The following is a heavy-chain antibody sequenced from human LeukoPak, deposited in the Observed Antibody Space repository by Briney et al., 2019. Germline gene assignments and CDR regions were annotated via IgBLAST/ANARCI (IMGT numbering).Heavy chain of an antibody. D-gene: IGHD1-14*01. V-gene: IGHV1-2*02. CDR2: INPDSGGS. J-gene: IGHJ4*02. Sequence: ASVTVSFKTAGYTFTAFYMHWGRQAPGQGPEWMGWINPDSGGSEYGQKFQGRVTFTSDTSSTTIYMEVRSLKSDDTAVYYCARDMTGGIWARATSFDHWGQGTLVTVSS. CDR3: ARDMTGGIWARATSFDH. CDR1: GYTFTAFY.